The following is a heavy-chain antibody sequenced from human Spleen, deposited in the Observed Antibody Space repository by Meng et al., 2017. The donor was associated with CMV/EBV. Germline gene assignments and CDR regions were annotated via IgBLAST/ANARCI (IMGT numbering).Heavy chain of an antibody. J-gene: IGHJ6*02. CDR2: IIPILGIP. D-gene: IGHD2-2*01. V-gene: IGHV1-69*10. CDR1: VGTFNSYY. Sequence: SVKVSCKASVGTFNSYYIRWVRQAPGQGREWMGGIIPILGIPNYAQKFQGRVAIAPEKSTWTAYLELSSLGSEDTAGYFCARRNVDCATTSCYGRYYYYCGMDVWGQGTTVTVSS. CDR3: ARRNVDCATTSCYGRYYYYCGMDV.